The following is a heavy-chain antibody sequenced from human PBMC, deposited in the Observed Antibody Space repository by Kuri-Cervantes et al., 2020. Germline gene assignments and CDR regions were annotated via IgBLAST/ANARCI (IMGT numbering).Heavy chain of an antibody. D-gene: IGHD4-23*01. CDR3: TSLLYYGGKLVVDYYYYMDV. J-gene: IGHJ6*03. Sequence: GESLKISCAASGFSFSDYYMDWGRQAAGKGLEWVGRIRSKANSYATAYAASLKGRFTISRDDSNNTAYLQMSSLKTEDTAVYYCTSLLYYGGKLVVDYYYYMDVWGKGTTVTVSS. V-gene: IGHV3-73*01. CDR1: GFSFSDYY. CDR2: IRSKANSYAT.